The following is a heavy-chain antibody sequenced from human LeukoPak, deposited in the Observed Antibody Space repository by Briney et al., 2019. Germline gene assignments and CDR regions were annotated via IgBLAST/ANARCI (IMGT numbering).Heavy chain of an antibody. D-gene: IGHD1-26*01. Sequence: GGSLRLSCAASGFTFSSYEMNWVRQAPGEGLEWVSYISRSGSSVKYADSVKGRLTISRDNAKNSLYLQMDSLRAEDTAVYYCTTDHVGTTVEFDSWGQGTLVTVSS. CDR2: ISRSGSSV. CDR1: GFTFSSYE. CDR3: TTDHVGTTVEFDS. V-gene: IGHV3-48*03. J-gene: IGHJ4*02.